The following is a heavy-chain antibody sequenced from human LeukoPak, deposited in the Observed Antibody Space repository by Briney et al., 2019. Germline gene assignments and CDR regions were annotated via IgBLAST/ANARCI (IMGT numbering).Heavy chain of an antibody. D-gene: IGHD4-23*01. CDR1: GFTFSSYA. V-gene: IGHV3-23*01. CDR3: AKDQNGGNYFDY. CDR2: ISGSGGST. Sequence: GGSLRLSRVASGFTFSSYAMSWVRQAPGKGLEWVSAISGSGGSTYYADSVKGRFTISRDNSKNTLYLQMNSLRAEDTAVYYCAKDQNGGNYFDYWGQGTLVTVSS. J-gene: IGHJ4*02.